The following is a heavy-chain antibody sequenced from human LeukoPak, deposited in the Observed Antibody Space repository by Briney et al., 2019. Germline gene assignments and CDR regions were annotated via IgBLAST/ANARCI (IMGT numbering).Heavy chain of an antibody. V-gene: IGHV4-59*01. D-gene: IGHD6-6*01. J-gene: IGHJ5*02. Sequence: SETLSLTCTVSGGSISSYYWSWIRQPPGKGLEWIGYIYYSGSTNYNPSLKSRVTISVDTSKNQFSLKLSSVTAADTAVYYCAREYSSSSWQRGPYNWFDPWGQGTLVTVSS. CDR3: AREYSSSSWQRGPYNWFDP. CDR2: IYYSGST. CDR1: GGSISSYY.